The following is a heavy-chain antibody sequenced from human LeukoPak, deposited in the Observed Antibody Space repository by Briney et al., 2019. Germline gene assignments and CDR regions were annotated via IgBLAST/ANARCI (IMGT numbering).Heavy chain of an antibody. CDR1: GYTFTCYY. CDR3: ARLRRTSVVAAKEDYYYYYGMDV. J-gene: IGHJ6*02. Sequence: ASVKVSCKASGYTFTCYYMHWVRQAPGQGLEWMGWINPNSGGTNYAQKFQGRVTMTRDTSISTANMELSRLRSDDTAVYYCARLRRTSVVAAKEDYYYYYGMDVWGQGTTVTVSS. D-gene: IGHD2-15*01. V-gene: IGHV1-2*02. CDR2: INPNSGGT.